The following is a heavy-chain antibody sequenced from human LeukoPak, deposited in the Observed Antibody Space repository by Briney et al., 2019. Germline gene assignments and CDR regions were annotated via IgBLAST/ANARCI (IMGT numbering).Heavy chain of an antibody. V-gene: IGHV1-18*01. CDR2: INAFNGDT. Sequence: ASVKVSCKASGYSFTSYGISWVRQAPGQGLEWMGWINAFNGDTNHAQKFQGRVTMITDTSTSTAYMELRSLRSDDTAVYYCARDGSGIWDDPWGQGTLVTVSS. CDR1: GYSFTSYG. CDR3: ARDGSGIWDDP. J-gene: IGHJ5*02. D-gene: IGHD3-10*01.